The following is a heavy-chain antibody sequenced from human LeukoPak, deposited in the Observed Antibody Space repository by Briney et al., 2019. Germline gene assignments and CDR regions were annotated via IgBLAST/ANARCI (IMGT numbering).Heavy chain of an antibody. J-gene: IGHJ4*02. CDR2: ISSNGGST. D-gene: IGHD1-1*01. CDR1: GFTFSSYA. CDR3: ARGAARNWNDVQARFFDY. V-gene: IGHV3-64*01. Sequence: PGGSLRLSCAASGFTFSSYAMHWVRQAPGKGLEYVSAISSNGGSTYYANSVKGRFTISRDNSKNTLYLQMGSLRAEDMAAYYCARGAARNWNDVQARFFDYWGQGTLVTVSS.